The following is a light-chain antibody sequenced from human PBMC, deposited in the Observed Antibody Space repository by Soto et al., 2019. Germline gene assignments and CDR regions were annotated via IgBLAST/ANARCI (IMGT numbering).Light chain of an antibody. J-gene: IGLJ2*01. CDR3: ETWDSNTRV. CDR2: LEGSGSY. V-gene: IGLV4-60*02. Sequence: VVTQSSSASASLGSSVKLTCTLSSGHSSYIIAWHHQQPGKAPRYLMKLEGSGSYNKGSGVPDRFSGSSSGADRYLTISKLKFEDEANYYCETWDSNTRVFGGGTKVTVL. CDR1: SGHSSYI.